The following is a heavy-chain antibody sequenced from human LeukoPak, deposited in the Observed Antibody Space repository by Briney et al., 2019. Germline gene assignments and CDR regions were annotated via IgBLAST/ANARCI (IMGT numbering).Heavy chain of an antibody. CDR2: IYTSGST. V-gene: IGHV4-61*02. J-gene: IGHJ5*02. D-gene: IGHD3-16*01. CDR1: GASISSGSYY. CDR3: ARDRGWFDP. Sequence: SETLSLTCTVSGASISSGSYYWSWIRQPAGKGLEWIGRIYTSGSTNYNPSLKSRVTMSVDTSKNQFSLKLSSVTAADTAVYYCARDRGWFDPWGQGTLVTVSS.